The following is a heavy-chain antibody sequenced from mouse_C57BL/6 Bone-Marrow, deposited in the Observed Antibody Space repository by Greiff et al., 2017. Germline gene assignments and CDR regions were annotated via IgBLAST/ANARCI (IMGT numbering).Heavy chain of an antibody. J-gene: IGHJ4*01. CDR1: GYTFTDYY. CDR3: ARMGNSYYAMDY. Sequence: VQLQQSGPVLVKPGASVKMSCKASGYTFTDYYMNWVKQSHGKSLEWIGVINPYNGGTSYNQKFKGKATLTVDKSSSTAYMELNSLTSEDSAVYYCARMGNSYYAMDYWGQGTSVTVSS. V-gene: IGHV1-19*01. CDR2: INPYNGGT. D-gene: IGHD2-1*01.